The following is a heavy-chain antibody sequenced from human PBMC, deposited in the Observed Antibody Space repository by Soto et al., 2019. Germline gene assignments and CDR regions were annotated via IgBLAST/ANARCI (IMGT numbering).Heavy chain of an antibody. CDR3: ARVRGGYCSGGSCNGLDY. Sequence: QVPLVQSGAEVKKPGASVKVSCKASGYTFTSYAMHWVRQAPGQRLEWMGWINAGNGNTKYSQKFQGRVTITRDTSASTAYMELSSLRSEDTAVYYCARVRGGYCSGGSCNGLDYWGQGTLVTVSS. J-gene: IGHJ4*02. D-gene: IGHD2-15*01. V-gene: IGHV1-3*01. CDR1: GYTFTSYA. CDR2: INAGNGNT.